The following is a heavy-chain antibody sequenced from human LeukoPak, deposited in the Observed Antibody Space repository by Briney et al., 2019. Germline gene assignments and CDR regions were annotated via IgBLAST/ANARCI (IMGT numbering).Heavy chain of an antibody. D-gene: IGHD3-3*01. CDR2: INPNSGGT. V-gene: IGHV1-2*02. Sequence: GASVKVSCKASGYTFTCYYMHWVRQAPGQGLEWMGWINPNSGGTNYAQKFQGRVTMTRDTSISTAYMELSRLRSDDTAVYYCARGTFLEWLSPFDYWGQGTLVTVSS. J-gene: IGHJ4*02. CDR1: GYTFTCYY. CDR3: ARGTFLEWLSPFDY.